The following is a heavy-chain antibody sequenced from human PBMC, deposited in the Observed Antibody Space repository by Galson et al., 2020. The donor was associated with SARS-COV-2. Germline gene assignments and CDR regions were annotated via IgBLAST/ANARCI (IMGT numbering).Heavy chain of an antibody. D-gene: IGHD1-1*01. V-gene: IGHV3-43*01. J-gene: IGHJ1*01. CDR2: ISWDGGIT. CDR3: ASQLTQDAECFGH. Sequence: GESLKISFAAPGFTLDEYTVHWVPQPPGKGLQLVSLISWDGGITYYADSVKGRFTIPRDNSKNPLYLQMNSLRTEDTALYYCASQLTQDAECFGHWGLGSLVTVSS. CDR1: GFTLDEYT.